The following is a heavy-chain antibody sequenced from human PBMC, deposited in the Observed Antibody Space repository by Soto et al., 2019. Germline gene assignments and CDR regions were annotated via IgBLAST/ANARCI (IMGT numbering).Heavy chain of an antibody. V-gene: IGHV5-10-1*01. CDR1: GYSFTSYW. CDR3: ASPTDSSGYY. CDR2: IDPSDSYT. D-gene: IGHD3-22*01. J-gene: IGHJ3*01. Sequence: GESLKISCQGSGYSFTSYWISWVRQMPGKGLGWMGRIDPSDSYTNYSPSFQGHVTISADKSISTAYLQWSSLKASDTAMYDCASPTDSSGYYWGQGTMVTVS.